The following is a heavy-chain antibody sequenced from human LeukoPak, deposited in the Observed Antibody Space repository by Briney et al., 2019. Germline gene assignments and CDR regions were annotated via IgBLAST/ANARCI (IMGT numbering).Heavy chain of an antibody. J-gene: IGHJ4*02. Sequence: SETLSLTCTVSGGSISSGSYYWSWIRQPAGKGLEWIGRIYTSGSTNYYPSLKSRVTISVDTSKNQFSLKLSSVTAADTAVYYCARATRSPQFIAAYYFDYWGQGTLVTVSS. CDR2: IYTSGST. D-gene: IGHD6-6*01. CDR1: GGSISSGSYY. V-gene: IGHV4-61*02. CDR3: ARATRSPQFIAAYYFDY.